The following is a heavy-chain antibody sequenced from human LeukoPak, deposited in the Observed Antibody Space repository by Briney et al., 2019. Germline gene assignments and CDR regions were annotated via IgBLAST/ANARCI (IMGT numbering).Heavy chain of an antibody. CDR1: GFSFSNAW. CDR2: IKNKAAGGAI. J-gene: IGHJ4*02. Sequence: TGGSLRLSCAASGFSFSNAWMSWVRQAPGKGLEWVGRIKNKAAGGAIDYGAPVKGRFTISRDDSKNTLYLQMNSPRAEDTAVYYCASTSWGLWHGYFDNWGQGTLVTVSS. V-gene: IGHV3-15*01. D-gene: IGHD4/OR15-4a*01. CDR3: ASTSWGLWHGYFDN.